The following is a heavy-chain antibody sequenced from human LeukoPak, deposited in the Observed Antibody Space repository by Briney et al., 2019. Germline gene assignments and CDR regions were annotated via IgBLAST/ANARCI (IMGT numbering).Heavy chain of an antibody. CDR1: GASISSYY. J-gene: IGHJ4*02. CDR2: IYYSGSI. V-gene: IGHV4-59*01. D-gene: IGHD3-22*01. Sequence: SETLSLTCTVSGASISSYYWSWIRQPPGKGLEWIGDIYYSGSIKYNPSLKSPVTMSVDTSKNQFSLKLSSVTAADTAIYYCARENPSGYYNRPIDYWGQGTLVTVSS. CDR3: ARENPSGYYNRPIDY.